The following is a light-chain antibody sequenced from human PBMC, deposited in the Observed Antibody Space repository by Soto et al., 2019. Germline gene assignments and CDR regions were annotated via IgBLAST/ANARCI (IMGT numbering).Light chain of an antibody. CDR2: AAF. CDR3: LQYYNFSWT. V-gene: IGKV1-6*01. Sequence: IHMAQSPSTLSGSVGDRVTITCRASQDIRNDLAWYQQRPGQAPHLLIFAAFNLQSGVPSRFSGGGSGTHFTLTISGLQPDDFANYYCLQYYNFSWTFGQGTKVDIK. J-gene: IGKJ1*01. CDR1: QDIRND.